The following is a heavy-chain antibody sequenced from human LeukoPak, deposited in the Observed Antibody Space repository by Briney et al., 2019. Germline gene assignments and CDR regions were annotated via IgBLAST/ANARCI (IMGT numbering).Heavy chain of an antibody. CDR3: ANSAYYYGSGSSYAFDI. D-gene: IGHD3-10*01. V-gene: IGHV3-7*03. Sequence: GGSLRLSCAASGFSFSSYWMSWVRQAPGKGPEWVANIKEDGSEKYYVDSVKGRFTISRDNAKNSLYLQMNSLRAEDTALYYCANSAYYYGSGSSYAFDIWGQGTMVTVSS. CDR2: IKEDGSEK. CDR1: GFSFSSYW. J-gene: IGHJ3*02.